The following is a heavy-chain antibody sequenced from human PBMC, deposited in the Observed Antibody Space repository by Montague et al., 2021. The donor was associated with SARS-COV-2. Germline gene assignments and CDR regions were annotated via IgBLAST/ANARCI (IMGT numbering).Heavy chain of an antibody. D-gene: IGHD1-26*01. V-gene: IGHV3-53*01. J-gene: IGHJ3*02. Sequence: RLSCAASGFTVNSNYMSWVRQAPGKGLEWVALIYSGGDTTYAVSVRDRFTISRDSSKNTLYLQMNSLRVEDTAVFYCARGGVGATWAFDIWGQGTMVTVSS. CDR1: GFTVNSNY. CDR3: ARGGVGATWAFDI. CDR2: IYSGGDT.